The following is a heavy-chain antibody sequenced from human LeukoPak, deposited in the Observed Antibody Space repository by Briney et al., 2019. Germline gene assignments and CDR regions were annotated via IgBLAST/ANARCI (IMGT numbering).Heavy chain of an antibody. Sequence: SETLSLTCAVYGGSFSGYYWSWIRQPPGKGLEWIGEINHSGSTNYNPSLKSRVTISVDTSKNQFSLKLSSVTAADTAVYYCARDYGGRANDAFDIWGQGTMVTVSS. D-gene: IGHD4-23*01. V-gene: IGHV4-34*01. CDR3: ARDYGGRANDAFDI. J-gene: IGHJ3*02. CDR2: INHSGST. CDR1: GGSFSGYY.